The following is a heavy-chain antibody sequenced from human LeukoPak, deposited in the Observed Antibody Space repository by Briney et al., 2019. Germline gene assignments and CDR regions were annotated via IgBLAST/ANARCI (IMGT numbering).Heavy chain of an antibody. CDR2: IYSSGKVL. V-gene: IGHV3-48*03. CDR1: GFTFSSYE. D-gene: IGHD2-15*01. CDR3: AREFRYCSGGSCYSSGYYFDY. J-gene: IGHJ4*02. Sequence: VGSLRLSCAASGFTFSSYEMNWVRQAPGKGLEWVSYIYSSGKVLYYADSVKGRFTISRDNAKNSLYLQMNSLRDEDTAVYYCAREFRYCSGGSCYSSGYYFDYWGQGTLVTVSS.